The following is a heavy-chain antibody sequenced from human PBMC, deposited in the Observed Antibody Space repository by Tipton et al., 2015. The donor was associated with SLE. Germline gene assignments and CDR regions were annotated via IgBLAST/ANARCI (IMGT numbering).Heavy chain of an antibody. D-gene: IGHD3/OR15-3a*01. CDR2: IYYSGST. Sequence: TLSLTCTVSGGSISSYYWSWIRQPPGKGLEWIGYIYYSGSTKYNPSLKSRVTISVDTSKNQFSLKLSSVTAADTAVYYCARAPGLDRDYCYYYYMDVWGKGTAVTVSS. CDR3: ARAPGLDRDYCYYYYMDV. V-gene: IGHV4-59*12. CDR1: GGSISSYY. J-gene: IGHJ6*03.